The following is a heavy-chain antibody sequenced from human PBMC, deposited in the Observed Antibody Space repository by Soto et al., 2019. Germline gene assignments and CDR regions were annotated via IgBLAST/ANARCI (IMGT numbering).Heavy chain of an antibody. J-gene: IGHJ4*02. V-gene: IGHV3-21*02. D-gene: IGHD1-1*01. CDR2: ISTTGRYI. CDR1: GFTFSDHS. CDR3: AAGTDSAMEQGPDY. Sequence: EVQLVESGGGLVKPGGSLRLSCAASGFTFSDHSMNWVRQAPGKGLEWVSSISTTGRYIYYADSMAGRFTISRDNAKNSLYLQINSLRGEDTAVYYCAAGTDSAMEQGPDYCGQGTLVTVSS.